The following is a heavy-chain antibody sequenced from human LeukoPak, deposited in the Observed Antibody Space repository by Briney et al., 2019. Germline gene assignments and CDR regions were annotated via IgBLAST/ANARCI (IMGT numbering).Heavy chain of an antibody. CDR1: GFTFSSYA. J-gene: IGHJ4*02. CDR2: ISYDGSNK. D-gene: IGHD2-21*01. V-gene: IGHV3-30*04. Sequence: GGSLRLSCEASGFTFSSYAMHWVRQAPGKGLEWVAVISYDGSNKYYADSVKGRFTISRDNSKNTLYLQMNSLRAEDTAVYYCARDPLGDSTYYFDYWGQRTLVTVSS. CDR3: ARDPLGDSTYYFDY.